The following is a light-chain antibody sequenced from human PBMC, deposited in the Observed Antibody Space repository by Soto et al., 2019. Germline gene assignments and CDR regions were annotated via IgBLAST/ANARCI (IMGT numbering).Light chain of an antibody. CDR2: DAS. J-gene: IGKJ1*01. CDR3: QQYNNWPPWT. V-gene: IGKV3-15*01. Sequence: EIVMTQSPATLSVSPGERATLSCRASQSFTSNFAWYQQKPCQAPRLLIYDASTRTTGIPARFSGSGSGTEFTLTISSLQSEDFAVYYCQQYNNWPPWTFGRGTKVDIK. CDR1: QSFTSN.